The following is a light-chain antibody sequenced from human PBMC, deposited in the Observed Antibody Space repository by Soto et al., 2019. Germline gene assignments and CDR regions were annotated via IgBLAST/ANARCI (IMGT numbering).Light chain of an antibody. V-gene: IGLV2-14*01. Sequence: QSVLTQPASVSGSPGQSITISCTGTSSDVGAYNYVSWYQQHPVKAPKLMIYDVSSRPSGISNRFSGSKSGNTASLTISGVQAEDEADYYCSSYASSSPVIFGGGTKLTVL. J-gene: IGLJ2*01. CDR2: DVS. CDR3: SSYASSSPVI. CDR1: SSDVGAYNY.